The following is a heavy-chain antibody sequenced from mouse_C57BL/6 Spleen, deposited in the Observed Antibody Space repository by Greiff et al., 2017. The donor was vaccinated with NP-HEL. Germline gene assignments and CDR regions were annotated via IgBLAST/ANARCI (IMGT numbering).Heavy chain of an antibody. V-gene: IGHV1-50*01. CDR3: ARGGTTVVAPFDY. CDR1: GYTFTSYW. D-gene: IGHD1-1*01. CDR2: IDPSDSYT. J-gene: IGHJ2*01. Sequence: QVQLQQPGAELVKPGASVKLSCKASGYTFTSYWMQWVKQRPGQGLEWIGEIDPSDSYTNYNQKFKGKATLTVDTSSITAYMQLSSLTSEDSAVYYCARGGTTVVAPFDYWGQGTTLTVSS.